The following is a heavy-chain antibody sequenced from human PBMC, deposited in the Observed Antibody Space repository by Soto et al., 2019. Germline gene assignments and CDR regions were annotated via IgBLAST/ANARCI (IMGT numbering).Heavy chain of an antibody. V-gene: IGHV2-5*01. CDR1: RIYLQPLRVA. J-gene: IGHJ4*02. CDR3: AHSDGGYGIIYFDL. D-gene: IGHD5-12*01. Sequence: PPKSLALTYTVSRIYLQPLRVAVGWIRQTPVGALLLFTLIFYSDDRRFSPSLKTRLTITGDTSKNQVVLSLTNVDPGDTATYFCAHSDGGYGIIYFDLWGQGIPVTVSS. CDR2: IFYSDDR.